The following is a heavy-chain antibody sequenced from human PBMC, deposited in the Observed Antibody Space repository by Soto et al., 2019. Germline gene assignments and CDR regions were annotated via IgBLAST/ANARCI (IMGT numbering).Heavy chain of an antibody. CDR2: SSGSGSTT. Sequence: EEQLLESGGNLVQPGGSLRLSCAASGFTFSSYAMNWFRQAPGEGLEWVSTSSGSGSTTHYADSVRGRFTISRDNSKNTEYLQMNSLRAEDTAIYYSAKSNQIFGVVRDYYYYGIDVWGQGTTVTVSS. J-gene: IGHJ6*02. CDR3: AKSNQIFGVVRDYYYYGIDV. CDR1: GFTFSSYA. V-gene: IGHV3-23*01. D-gene: IGHD3-3*01.